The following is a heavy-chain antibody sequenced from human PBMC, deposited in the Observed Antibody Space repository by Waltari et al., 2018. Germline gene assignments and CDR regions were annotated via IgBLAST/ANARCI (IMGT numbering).Heavy chain of an antibody. CDR2: IYYSGST. CDR1: GGPISSYY. Sequence: QVQLQESGPGLVKPSETLSLTCTVSGGPISSYYWSWIRQPPGKGLEWIGYIYYSGSTNYNPSLKSRVTISVDTSKNQFSLKLSSVTAADTAVYYCARGPGGYSYGYFSQWGQGTLVTVSS. D-gene: IGHD5-18*01. J-gene: IGHJ4*02. CDR3: ARGPGGYSYGYFSQ. V-gene: IGHV4-59*01.